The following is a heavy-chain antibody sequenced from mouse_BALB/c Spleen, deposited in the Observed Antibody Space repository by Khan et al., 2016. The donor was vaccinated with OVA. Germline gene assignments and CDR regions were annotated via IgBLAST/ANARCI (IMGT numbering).Heavy chain of an antibody. Sequence: QVQLKQSGPELVRPGVSVKISCKGSGYIFTDYAMHWVKQSHAKSLEWIGLISTYSGNTNYNQKFKGKATMTVDKSSSTAYMELARLTSEDSAIYYSARPAYDGYYDYWGQGTTLTVSS. CDR1: GYIFTDYA. CDR2: ISTYSGNT. V-gene: IGHV1S137*01. J-gene: IGHJ2*01. D-gene: IGHD2-3*01. CDR3: ARPAYDGYYDY.